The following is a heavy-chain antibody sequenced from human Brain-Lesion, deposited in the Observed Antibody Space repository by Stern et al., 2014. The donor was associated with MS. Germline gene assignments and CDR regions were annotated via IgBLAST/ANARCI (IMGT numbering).Heavy chain of an antibody. CDR1: GYTFSSYD. CDR3: ARAVRNQLLSEY. CDR2: MNPYSGNT. V-gene: IGHV1-8*01. J-gene: IGHJ4*02. D-gene: IGHD2-2*01. Sequence: VQLVESGAEVKKPGASVKVSCKASGYTFSSYDITWVRQASGHGLEWIGWMNPYSGNTGYAQKFKGRASMTSDPSISTVYMELTSLTSDDTAVYFCARAVRNQLLSEYWGQGTLVTVSS.